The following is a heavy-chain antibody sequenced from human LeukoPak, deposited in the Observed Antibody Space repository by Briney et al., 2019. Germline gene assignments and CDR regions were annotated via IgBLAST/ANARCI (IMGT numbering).Heavy chain of an antibody. Sequence: GASVKVSCKASGYTFTSYDINWVRQATGQGLEWMGWMNPNSGNTGYAQKFQGRVTITRNTSISTAYMELSSLRSEDTAVYYCASSSVYDSSGYEFHDAFDIWGQGTMDTVSS. V-gene: IGHV1-8*03. CDR3: ASSSVYDSSGYEFHDAFDI. CDR2: MNPNSGNT. CDR1: GYTFTSYD. D-gene: IGHD3-22*01. J-gene: IGHJ3*02.